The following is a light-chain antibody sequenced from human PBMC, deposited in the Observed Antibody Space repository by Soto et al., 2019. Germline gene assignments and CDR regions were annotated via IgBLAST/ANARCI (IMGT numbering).Light chain of an antibody. V-gene: IGLV2-14*01. J-gene: IGLJ3*02. CDR3: STYTSSTTLV. CDR2: EVI. Sequence: QSALTQPASVSGSPGQSITISCTGTEVGAHRFVSWYQQVPGTAPKLLIYEVIKRPSGISPRFSGSKAGNTASLTISGLQADDEADYFCSTYTSSTTLVFGGGTKLTVL. CDR1: EVGAHRF.